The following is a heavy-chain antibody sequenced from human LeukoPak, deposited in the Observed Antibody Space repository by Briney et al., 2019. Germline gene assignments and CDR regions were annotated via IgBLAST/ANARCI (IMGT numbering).Heavy chain of an antibody. D-gene: IGHD3-22*01. CDR2: IYYNGST. Sequence: SETLSLTCTVSGGSISSGDHYWRWIRQPPGKGLEWIGYIYYNGSTYYNPSLKSRVTISVDTSKNHFSLKLSSVTAEDTAVYSCARLREYYYDSSGTFYYCAYWGQGTLVTVSS. J-gene: IGHJ4*02. CDR3: ARLREYYYDSSGTFYYCAY. CDR1: GGSISSGDHY. V-gene: IGHV4-30-4*01.